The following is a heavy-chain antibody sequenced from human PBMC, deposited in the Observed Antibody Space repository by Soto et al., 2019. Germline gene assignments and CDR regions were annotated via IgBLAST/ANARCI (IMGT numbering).Heavy chain of an antibody. J-gene: IGHJ5*02. CDR3: ARGDETTAADRYNWFDP. CDR1: GGSFSGYY. Sequence: PSETLSLTCAVYGGSFSGYYWSRIRQPPGKGLEWIGEINHSGSTNYNPSLKSRVTISVDTSKNQFSLKLSSVTAADTAVYYCARGDETTAADRYNWFDPWGQGTLVTVS. D-gene: IGHD6-13*01. V-gene: IGHV4-34*01. CDR2: INHSGST.